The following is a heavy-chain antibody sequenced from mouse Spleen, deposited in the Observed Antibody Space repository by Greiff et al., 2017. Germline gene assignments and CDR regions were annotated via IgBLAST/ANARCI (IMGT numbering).Heavy chain of an antibody. CDR2: IYPGSGNT. V-gene: IGHV1-81*01. Sequence: QVQLQQSGAELARPGASVKLSCKASGYTFTSYGISWVKQRTGQGLEWIGAIYPGSGNTYYNEKFKGKATLTADKSSSTAYMELRSLTSEDSAVYFCAGGGGLDYWGQGTTLTVSS. J-gene: IGHJ2*01. CDR3: AGGGGLDY. D-gene: IGHD3-3*01. CDR1: GYTFTSYG.